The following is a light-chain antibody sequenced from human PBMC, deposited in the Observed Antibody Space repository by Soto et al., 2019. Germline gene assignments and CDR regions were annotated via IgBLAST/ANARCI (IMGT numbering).Light chain of an antibody. V-gene: IGKV3-11*01. CDR1: QRVSTF. J-gene: IGKJ4*01. CDR3: HQRTNWPLT. Sequence: GERATLSCRASQRVSTFLAWYQQRPGQAPRLLISEASNRATGIPARFSGSGSGTDFNLTISSLETEDFAVYYCHQRTNWPLTFGGGTKVDIK. CDR2: EAS.